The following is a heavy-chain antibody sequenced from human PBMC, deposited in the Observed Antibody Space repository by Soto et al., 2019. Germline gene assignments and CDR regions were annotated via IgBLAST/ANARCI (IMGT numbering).Heavy chain of an antibody. CDR3: ARESVVTSNFDY. CDR2: INPSDGSR. Sequence: QVQLVQSGAEVQKPGASVKLSCKASGYTFTNYYVHWVRQAPGQGLEWVGIINPSDGSRNYAQKFQARGTMTRDTSTSTVYLELSGLRSDDTAVYYCARESVVTSNFDYWGQGTLVTFSS. D-gene: IGHD2-21*02. CDR1: GYTFTNYY. J-gene: IGHJ4*02. V-gene: IGHV1-46*01.